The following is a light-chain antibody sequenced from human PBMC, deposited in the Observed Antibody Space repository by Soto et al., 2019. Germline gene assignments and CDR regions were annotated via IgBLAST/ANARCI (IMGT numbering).Light chain of an antibody. J-gene: IGKJ1*01. V-gene: IGKV1-5*03. CDR1: QDISRW. Sequence: DIQMTQSPSSVSASIGDRVTITCRASQDISRWLAWYQRKPGKAPKLLIYKASTLKSGVPSRFSGSGSGTEFTLTISSLQPDDFATYYCQHYNSYSEAFGQGTKVDIK. CDR2: KAS. CDR3: QHYNSYSEA.